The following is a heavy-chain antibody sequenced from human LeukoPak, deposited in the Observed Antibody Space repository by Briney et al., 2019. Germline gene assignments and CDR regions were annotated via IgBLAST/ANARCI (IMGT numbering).Heavy chain of an antibody. CDR1: GFTFSSYA. Sequence: SGGSLRLSCAASGFTFSSYAMHWVRQAPGKGLEWVAVISYDGSNKYYADSVKGRFTISRDNSKNTLYLQMNSLRAEDTAVYYCAKDAAMISYYYGMDVWGQGTTVTVSS. CDR2: ISYDGSNK. V-gene: IGHV3-30-3*01. CDR3: AKDAAMISYYYGMDV. J-gene: IGHJ6*02. D-gene: IGHD2-2*01.